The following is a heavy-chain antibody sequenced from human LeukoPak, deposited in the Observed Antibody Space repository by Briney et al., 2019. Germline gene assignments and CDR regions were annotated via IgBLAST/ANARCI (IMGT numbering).Heavy chain of an antibody. CDR3: AKEEDTAMVSLFDY. Sequence: GGSLRLSCAASGFTFSSYGMHWVRQAPGEGLEWVAVISYDGSNKYYADSVKGRFTISRDNSKNTLYLQMNSLRAEDTAVYYCAKEEDTAMVSLFDYWGQGTLVTVSS. V-gene: IGHV3-30*18. D-gene: IGHD5-18*01. CDR2: ISYDGSNK. J-gene: IGHJ4*02. CDR1: GFTFSSYG.